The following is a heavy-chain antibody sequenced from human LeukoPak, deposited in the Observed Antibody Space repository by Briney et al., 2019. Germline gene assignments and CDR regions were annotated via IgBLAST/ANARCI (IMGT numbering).Heavy chain of an antibody. CDR2: ISGNATYK. D-gene: IGHD1-26*01. CDR3: ATISGSYPDWDY. V-gene: IGHV3-21*06. Sequence: GGSLRLSCAASGFTFSLYSMNWVRQAPGKGLEWVSSISGNATYKYYADSVRGRFTISRDNAKNLLYLQMDSLRVEDTAVYYCATISGSYPDWDYWGQGILVTVSS. CDR1: GFTFSLYS. J-gene: IGHJ4*02.